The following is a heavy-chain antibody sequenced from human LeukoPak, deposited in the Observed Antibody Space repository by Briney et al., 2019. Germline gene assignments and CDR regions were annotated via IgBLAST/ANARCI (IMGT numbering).Heavy chain of an antibody. J-gene: IGHJ6*02. CDR1: GFTFDYYA. D-gene: IGHD3-3*01. CDR3: AKADLGVVRYMDV. Sequence: PGRSLRLSCAASGFTFDYYAMHWVRQAPGKGLEWVSGISWNSGSIGYADSMKGRFTISRDNAKNSLYLQMNSLRAEDTALYYCAKADLGVVRYMDVWGQGTTVTASS. V-gene: IGHV3-9*01. CDR2: ISWNSGSI.